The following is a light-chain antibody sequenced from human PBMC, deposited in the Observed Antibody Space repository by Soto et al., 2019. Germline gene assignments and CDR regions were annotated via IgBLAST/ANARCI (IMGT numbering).Light chain of an antibody. CDR3: QQSYDTPRLT. J-gene: IGKJ5*01. CDR1: QSISNY. CDR2: AAS. Sequence: DIQMTQKPSSLSASVGDRVTITCRASQSISNYLNWYQQRPGRAPKVLLFAASSLQSGVPSRFSGSGSGTDFTLTISSLQPEDFATYYCQQSYDTPRLTFGQGRRLAI. V-gene: IGKV1-39*01.